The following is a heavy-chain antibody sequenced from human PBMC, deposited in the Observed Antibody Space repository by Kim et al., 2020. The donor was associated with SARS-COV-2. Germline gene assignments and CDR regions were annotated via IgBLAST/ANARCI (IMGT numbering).Heavy chain of an antibody. V-gene: IGHV3-23*01. D-gene: IGHD3-10*01. J-gene: IGHJ4*02. CDR3: AKDSGSPMVRGVIKYYFDY. Sequence: GRFTISRDNSKNTLYLQMNSLRAEDTAVYYCAKDSGSPMVRGVIKYYFDYWGQGTLVTVSS.